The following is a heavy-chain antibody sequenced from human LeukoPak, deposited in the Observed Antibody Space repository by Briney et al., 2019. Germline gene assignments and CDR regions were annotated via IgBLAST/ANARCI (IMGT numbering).Heavy chain of an antibody. D-gene: IGHD5-24*01. J-gene: IGHJ4*02. V-gene: IGHV3-48*01. CDR1: GLTFSSYS. CDR2: ISSSSSTI. CDR3: ASSVEMATIEEDY. Sequence: GSLRLSCAASGLTFSSYSMNWVGQAPGKGLEWVSYISSSSSTIYYADSVKGRFTISRDDAKNSLYLQMNSLRAEDTAVYYCASSVEMATIEEDYWGQGTLVTVSS.